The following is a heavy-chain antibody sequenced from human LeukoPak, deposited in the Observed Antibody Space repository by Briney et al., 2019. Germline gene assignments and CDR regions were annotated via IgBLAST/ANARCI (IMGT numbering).Heavy chain of an antibody. V-gene: IGHV1-69*10. CDR2: LIPVPGIA. CDR3: ARTTVTTDY. J-gene: IGHJ4*02. D-gene: IGHD4-17*01. CDR1: GGTFSSYA. Sequence: GASVKVSCKASGGTFSSYAITWVRQAPGQGLEWMGGLIPVPGIANYAQKFQGRVTISADKSMNTAYMELGSLRSEDTAVYYCARTTVTTDYWGQGTLVTVSS.